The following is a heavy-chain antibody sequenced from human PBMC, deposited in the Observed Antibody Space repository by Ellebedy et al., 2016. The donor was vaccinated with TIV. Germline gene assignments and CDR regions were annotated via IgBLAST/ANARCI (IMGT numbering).Heavy chain of an antibody. CDR1: GYTFTNYY. CDR3: ARARSSGWLHTPDY. V-gene: IGHV1-46*04. D-gene: IGHD6-19*01. Sequence: AASVKVSCKASGYTFTNYYMHCPRQAPGQGLEWMGIINPSGGSTTYAQKLQGRLTMTRDTSTSTVYMELSSLRSEDTAVYYCARARSSGWLHTPDYWGQGLLVTVSS. J-gene: IGHJ4*02. CDR2: INPSGGST.